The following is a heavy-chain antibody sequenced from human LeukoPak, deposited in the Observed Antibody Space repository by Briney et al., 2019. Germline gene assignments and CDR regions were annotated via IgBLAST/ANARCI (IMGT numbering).Heavy chain of an antibody. CDR3: ATSCSSTSFSTGAFDY. J-gene: IGHJ4*02. CDR2: ISGSGGST. CDR1: GFTFSSYA. V-gene: IGHV3-23*01. D-gene: IGHD2-2*02. Sequence: GGSLRLSCAASGFTFSSYAMSWVRQAPGNGLEWVSAISGSGGSTYYADSVKGRFTISRDNSKNTLYLQMNSLRAEDTAVYYCATSCSSTSFSTGAFDYWGQGTLVTVSS.